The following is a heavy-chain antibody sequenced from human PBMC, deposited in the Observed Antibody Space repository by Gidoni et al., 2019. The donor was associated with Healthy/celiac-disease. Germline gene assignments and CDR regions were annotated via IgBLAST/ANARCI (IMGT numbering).Heavy chain of an antibody. CDR3: ARGTSVTTLPFVN. J-gene: IGHJ4*02. CDR1: GGSLSSGGYS. V-gene: IGHV4-30-2*01. CDR2: IYHSGST. Sequence: QLQLQESGSGLVKPSQTLSLTCAVSGGSLSSGGYSWSWIRQPPGKGLEWIGYIYHSGSTYYNPSLKSLVTISVDRSKNQFSLKLSSVTAADTAVYYCARGTSVTTLPFVNWGQGTLVTVSS. D-gene: IGHD4-17*01.